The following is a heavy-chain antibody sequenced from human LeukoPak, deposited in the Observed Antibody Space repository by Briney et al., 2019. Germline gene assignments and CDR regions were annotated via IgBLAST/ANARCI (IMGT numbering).Heavy chain of an antibody. CDR3: TTLPGSYYREGIDY. Sequence: GGSLRLSCAASGFTFSSYAMHWVRQAPGKGLEWVAVISYDGSNKYYADSVKGRFTISRDNSKNTLYLQMNSLKTEDTAVYYCTTLPGSYYREGIDYWGQGTLVTVSS. V-gene: IGHV3-30*04. J-gene: IGHJ4*02. CDR1: GFTFSSYA. D-gene: IGHD3-10*01. CDR2: ISYDGSNK.